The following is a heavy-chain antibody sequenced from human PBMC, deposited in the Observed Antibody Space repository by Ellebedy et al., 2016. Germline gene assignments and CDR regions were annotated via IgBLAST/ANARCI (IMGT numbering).Heavy chain of an antibody. V-gene: IGHV3-23*01. J-gene: IGHJ6*02. CDR2: ISGSGGST. CDR1: GFTFSSYA. Sequence: GGSLRLSXAASGFTFSSYAMSWVRQAPGKGLEWVSAISGSGGSTYYADSVKGRFTISRDNSKNTLYLQMNSLRAEDTAVYYCAKESCSSTSCYAPFSYGMDVWGQGTAVTVSS. D-gene: IGHD2-2*01. CDR3: AKESCSSTSCYAPFSYGMDV.